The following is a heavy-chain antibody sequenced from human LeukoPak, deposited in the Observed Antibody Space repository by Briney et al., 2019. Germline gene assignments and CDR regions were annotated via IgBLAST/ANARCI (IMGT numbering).Heavy chain of an antibody. V-gene: IGHV4-59*01. CDR1: GGSITSYY. CDR2: IYYSGST. CDR3: ARLSYGDFTFDY. D-gene: IGHD4-17*01. Sequence: SETLSLTCTVSGGSITSYYWSWIRQPPGKGLECIGYIYYSGSTNYNPSLKSRVTISVDTSKNQFSLKLSSVAAADTAVYYCARLSYGDFTFDYWGQGTLVTVSS. J-gene: IGHJ4*02.